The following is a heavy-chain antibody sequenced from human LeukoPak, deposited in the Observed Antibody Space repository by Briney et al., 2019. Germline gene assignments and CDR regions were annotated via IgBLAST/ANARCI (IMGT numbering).Heavy chain of an antibody. CDR3: AKDGDSSS. CDR1: GFTFDDYA. V-gene: IGHV3-9*01. Sequence: PGRSLRLSCAASGFTFDDYAMHWVRQAPGKGLEWVSGISWNSGSIGYADSVKGRFTISRDNAKNSLYLQMNSLRAEDTALYYCAKDGDSSSWGQGTLVTVSS. D-gene: IGHD6-13*01. J-gene: IGHJ4*02. CDR2: ISWNSGSI.